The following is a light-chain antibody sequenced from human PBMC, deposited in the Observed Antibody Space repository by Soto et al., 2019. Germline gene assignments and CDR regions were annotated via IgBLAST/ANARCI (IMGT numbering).Light chain of an antibody. CDR1: SSNIGAGYD. CDR3: QSYDNSLSGVV. V-gene: IGLV1-40*01. CDR2: DGS. Sequence: QSVLTQPPSVSGAPGQRVTISCTGSSSNIGAGYDVHWYQQLPGTAPKVLISDGSDRPSGVPDRFSGSTSGTSASLAITGLQVEDEADYYCQSYDNSLSGVVFGGGTKVTVL. J-gene: IGLJ2*01.